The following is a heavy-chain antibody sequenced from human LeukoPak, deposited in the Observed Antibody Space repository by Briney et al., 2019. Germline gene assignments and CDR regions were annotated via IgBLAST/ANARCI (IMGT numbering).Heavy chain of an antibody. J-gene: IGHJ4*02. Sequence: GGSLRLSCAASGFTFSSYSMNWVRQAPGKGLEWGSYISGSSSTIYYADSVKGRFTISRDNGKNTLYLQMNSPRAEDTAVYYCARDLRVDTAMILWGQGTLVTVSS. CDR2: ISGSSSTI. CDR1: GFTFSSYS. CDR3: ARDLRVDTAMIL. D-gene: IGHD5-18*01. V-gene: IGHV3-48*01.